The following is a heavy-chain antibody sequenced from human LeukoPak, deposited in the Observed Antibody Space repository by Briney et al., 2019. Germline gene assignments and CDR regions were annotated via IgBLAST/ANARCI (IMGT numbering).Heavy chain of an antibody. J-gene: IGHJ4*02. CDR2: ISGSGGNT. Sequence: GGSLRLSCAASGFTFSSYAMSWVRQAPGKGLEWVSVISGSGGNTYYADSVKGRFTISRDNSKNTLYLQMNSLKTEDTAVYYCTTRSMNYYDSSGYSEDYWGQGTLVTVSS. V-gene: IGHV3-23*01. D-gene: IGHD3-22*01. CDR3: TTRSMNYYDSSGYSEDY. CDR1: GFTFSSYA.